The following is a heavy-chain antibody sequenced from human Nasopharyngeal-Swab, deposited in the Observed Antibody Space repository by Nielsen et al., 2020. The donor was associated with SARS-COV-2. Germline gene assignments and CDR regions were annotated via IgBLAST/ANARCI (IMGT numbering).Heavy chain of an antibody. D-gene: IGHD1-26*01. CDR2: IYTSGST. CDR3: ARGRIVGATGRQGYYFDY. V-gene: IGHV4-61*02. CDR1: GGSISSGSYY. J-gene: IGHJ4*02. Sequence: SETLSLTCTVFGGSISSGSYYWSWIRQPAGKGLEWIGRIYTSGSTNYNPSLKSRVTISVDTSKNQFSLKLSSVTAADTAVYYCARGRIVGATGRQGYYFDYWGQGTLVTVSS.